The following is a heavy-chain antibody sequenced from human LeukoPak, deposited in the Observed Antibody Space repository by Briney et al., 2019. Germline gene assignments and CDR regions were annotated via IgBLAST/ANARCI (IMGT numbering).Heavy chain of an antibody. CDR3: VRDITGSFDY. CDR1: GDSISSSSYY. V-gene: IGHV4-39*07. CDR2: IYYSGST. Sequence: SETLSLTCTVSGDSISSSSYYWGWIRQPPGKGLEWIGSIYYSGSTYYNPSLKSRVTISVDTSKNQFSLKLSSVTAADTAVYYCVRDITGSFDYWGQGNLVTVSS. J-gene: IGHJ4*02. D-gene: IGHD1-14*01.